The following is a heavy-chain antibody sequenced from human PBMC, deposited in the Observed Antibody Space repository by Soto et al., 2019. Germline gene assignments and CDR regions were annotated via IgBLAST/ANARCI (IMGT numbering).Heavy chain of an antibody. CDR1: GWSISIYY. D-gene: IGHD2-2*01. CDR3: ARVVGIVVVPAAPPGWFDP. J-gene: IGHJ5*02. V-gene: IGHV4-59*01. CDR2: IYYSGST. Sequence: SETLSLTCTGSGWSISIYYWCWIRLPPGKGLEWIGYIYYSGSTNYNPSLKSRVTISVDTSKNQFSLKLSSVTAADTAVYYCARVVGIVVVPAAPPGWFDPWGQGTLVTVSS.